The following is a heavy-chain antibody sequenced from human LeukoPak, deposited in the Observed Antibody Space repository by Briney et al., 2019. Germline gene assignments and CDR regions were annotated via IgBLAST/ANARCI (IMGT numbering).Heavy chain of an antibody. V-gene: IGHV4-34*01. CDR3: ARKGGGQLVNTRRWFDP. Sequence: PSETLSLTCAVYGGSFSGYYWSWIRQPPGKGLEWIGEINHSGSTNYNPSLKSRVTISVDTSKKQFSLRLSSVTAVDTAVYYCARKGGGQLVNTRRWFDPWGQGTLVTVSS. CDR1: GGSFSGYY. CDR2: INHSGST. J-gene: IGHJ5*02. D-gene: IGHD1-1*01.